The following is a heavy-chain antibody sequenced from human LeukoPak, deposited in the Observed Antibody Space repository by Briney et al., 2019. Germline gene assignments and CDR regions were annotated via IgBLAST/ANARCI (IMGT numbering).Heavy chain of an antibody. CDR2: IYSGGST. V-gene: IGHV3-53*01. D-gene: IGHD2-15*01. CDR3: AGVAPGNYFDY. J-gene: IGHJ4*02. Sequence: PGGSLRLSCAASGFTVSSNYMSWVRQAPGKGLEWVSVIYSGGSTYSADSVKGRFTISRDNSKNTLCLQMNSLRADDTAVYYCAGVAPGNYFDYWGQGTLVTVSS. CDR1: GFTVSSNY.